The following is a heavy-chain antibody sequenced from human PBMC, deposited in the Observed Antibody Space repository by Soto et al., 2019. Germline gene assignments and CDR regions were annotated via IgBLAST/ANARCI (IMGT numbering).Heavy chain of an antibody. CDR3: ARQYSSSWYREENWFDP. D-gene: IGHD6-13*01. CDR2: IYYSGST. J-gene: IGHJ5*02. CDR1: GGSISSSSYY. V-gene: IGHV4-39*01. Sequence: QLQLQESGPGLVKPSETLSLTCTVSGGSISSSSYYWGWIRQPPGKGLEWIGSIYYSGSTYYNPSLKMRFPIPVDTSKNQFSLKLSSVTAADTAVYYCARQYSSSWYREENWFDPWGQGSLVTVSS.